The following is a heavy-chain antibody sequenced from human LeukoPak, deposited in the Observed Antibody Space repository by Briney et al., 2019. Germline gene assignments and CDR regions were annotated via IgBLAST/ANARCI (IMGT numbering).Heavy chain of an antibody. J-gene: IGHJ5*02. V-gene: IGHV3-23*01. CDR1: GFTFSSYA. CDR3: AKVTLGVHYYDSSGYPNWFDP. D-gene: IGHD3-22*01. CDR2: ISGSGGST. Sequence: PGGSLRLSCAASGFTFSSYAMSWVRQAPGKGLEWVSAISGSGGSTYYADSVKGRFTISRDNSKNTLYLQMNSLRAEDTAVYYCAKVTLGVHYYDSSGYPNWFDPWGQGTLVTVSS.